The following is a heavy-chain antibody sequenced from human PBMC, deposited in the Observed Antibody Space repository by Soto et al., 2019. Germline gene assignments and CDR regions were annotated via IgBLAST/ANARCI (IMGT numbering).Heavy chain of an antibody. D-gene: IGHD2-2*01. Sequence: GASVKVSCKTSGYTFSNYGITWGRQAPGQPLEWLGWISLYSDGTNYAQKSQGRVSMTTDTSTTTAYMELRSLGSDDTAVYYCARVVPGAEAWFGPWGQGTLVTVSS. CDR1: GYTFSNYG. CDR2: ISLYSDGT. J-gene: IGHJ5*02. V-gene: IGHV1-18*01. CDR3: ARVVPGAEAWFGP.